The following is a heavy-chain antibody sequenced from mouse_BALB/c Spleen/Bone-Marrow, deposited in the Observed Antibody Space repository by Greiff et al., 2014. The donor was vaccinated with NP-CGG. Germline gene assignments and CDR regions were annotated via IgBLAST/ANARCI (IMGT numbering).Heavy chain of an antibody. CDR2: IYPGDGDT. CDR3: ARVRNWADY. J-gene: IGHJ2*01. Sequence: QVQLQQSGAELVRPGSSVKISCKASGYAFSSYWMDWVKQRPGQGLEWIGQIYPGDGDTNYNGKFKGKATLTADKSSSTAHMQLSSLTSEDSAVYFCARVRNWADYWGQGTTLTVSS. V-gene: IGHV1-80*01. CDR1: GYAFSSYW. D-gene: IGHD4-1*01.